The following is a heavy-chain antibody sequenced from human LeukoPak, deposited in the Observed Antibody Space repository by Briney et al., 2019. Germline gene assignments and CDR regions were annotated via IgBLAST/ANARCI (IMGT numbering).Heavy chain of an antibody. V-gene: IGHV3-72*01. CDR3: TKLARAPRDFDY. CDR2: SRDKGNSYTT. CDR1: GFTFSDYY. Sequence: GRSLGLPCAASGFTFSDYYMSWIRQAPGKGLEWIGRSRDKGNSYTTAYAASVRGRFIISRDDSKNSLYLQMNSLKIEDTAVYYCTKLARAPRDFDYWGQGTLVTGSS. J-gene: IGHJ4*01. D-gene: IGHD3-10*01.